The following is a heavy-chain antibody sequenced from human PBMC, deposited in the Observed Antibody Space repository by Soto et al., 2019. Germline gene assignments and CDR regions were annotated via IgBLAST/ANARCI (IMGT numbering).Heavy chain of an antibody. D-gene: IGHD1-20*01. CDR3: TTAENYPRWDSYNGMEV. CDR1: GFTFTKAW. CDR2: VKSKVDGGTS. Sequence: WGSLRLSCAASGFTFTKAWMSWVRQAPGKGLEWVGRVKSKVDGGTSDYAAPAKGRFTISRDDSKATVFLQMNSLKIEDTAVYYCTTAENYPRWDSYNGMEVWGQGTTVTVSS. J-gene: IGHJ6*02. V-gene: IGHV3-15*01.